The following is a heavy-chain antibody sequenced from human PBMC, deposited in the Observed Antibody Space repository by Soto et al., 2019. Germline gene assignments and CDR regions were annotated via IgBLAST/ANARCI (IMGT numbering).Heavy chain of an antibody. CDR1: GYTFTSYD. CDR2: MNPNSGNT. V-gene: IGHV1-8*01. CDR3: ARGARITIFGVVKYYYYMDV. J-gene: IGHJ6*03. D-gene: IGHD3-3*01. Sequence: GASVKVSCKASGYTFTSYDINWVRQATGQGLEWMGWMNPNSGNTGYAQKIQGRVTMTRNTSISTAYMEMSSLRSEDTAVYYCARGARITIFGVVKYYYYMDVWGKGTTVTVSS.